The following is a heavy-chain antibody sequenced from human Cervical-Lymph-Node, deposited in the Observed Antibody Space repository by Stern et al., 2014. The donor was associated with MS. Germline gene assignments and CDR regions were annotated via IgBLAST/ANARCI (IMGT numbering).Heavy chain of an antibody. Sequence: VQLVESGAEVKKPGASVKVSCKASGYTFTSYGIRWVRQAPGHGLEWMGWISAYNGNTNYAKKLQGSVPMTTDTSKSKAYTELRSLRSDDTAVYYCARDSGYSSSWYPWYFDYWGQGTLVTVSS. CDR1: GYTFTSYG. V-gene: IGHV1-18*01. CDR3: ARDSGYSSSWYPWYFDY. D-gene: IGHD6-13*01. J-gene: IGHJ4*02. CDR2: ISAYNGNT.